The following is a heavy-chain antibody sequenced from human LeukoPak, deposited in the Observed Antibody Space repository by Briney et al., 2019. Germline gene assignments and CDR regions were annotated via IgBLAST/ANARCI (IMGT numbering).Heavy chain of an antibody. CDR3: ARALYCGGDCRLYDY. Sequence: PSETLSLTCTVSGGSISSYYWNWIRQPPGKGLEWIGYIYYSGSTNYNPSLKSRVTISVDTSKNQFSLELSSVTAADTAVYYCARALYCGGDCRLYDYWGQGTLVTVSS. CDR1: GGSISSYY. V-gene: IGHV4-59*01. J-gene: IGHJ4*02. D-gene: IGHD2-21*02. CDR2: IYYSGST.